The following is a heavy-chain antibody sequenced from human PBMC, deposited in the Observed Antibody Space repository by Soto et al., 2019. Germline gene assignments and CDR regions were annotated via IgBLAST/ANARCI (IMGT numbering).Heavy chain of an antibody. CDR2: IRRIXGST. V-gene: IGHV3-23*01. CDR1: CITFSSYS. Sequence: PGGSIRISCPASCITFSSYSMSRVSKAPGKWVESVSAIRRIXGSTYYAAYVKGRFTISRDNSRNTLYLQMNSLRAEDTAVYYCAKLSSPINDIAAAGPHDGAQGTLVTVSS. D-gene: IGHD6-13*01. J-gene: IGHJ4*02. CDR3: AKLSSPINDIAAAGPHD.